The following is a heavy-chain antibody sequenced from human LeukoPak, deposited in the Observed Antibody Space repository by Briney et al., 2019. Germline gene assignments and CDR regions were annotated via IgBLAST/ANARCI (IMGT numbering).Heavy chain of an antibody. CDR1: GFTFSSYG. Sequence: AGGSLRLSCAASGFTFSSYGMHWVRQAPGKGLEWVAVISYDGSNKYYADSVKGRFTISRDNSKNTLYLQMNSLRAEDTAVYYCARHDDSSGSVDYWGQGTLVTVSS. CDR2: ISYDGSNK. D-gene: IGHD3-22*01. J-gene: IGHJ4*02. V-gene: IGHV3-30*03. CDR3: ARHDDSSGSVDY.